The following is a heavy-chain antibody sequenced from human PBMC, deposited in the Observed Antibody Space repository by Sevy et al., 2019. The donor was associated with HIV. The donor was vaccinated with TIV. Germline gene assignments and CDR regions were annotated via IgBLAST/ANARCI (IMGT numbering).Heavy chain of an antibody. V-gene: IGHV1-2*02. J-gene: IGHJ4*02. Sequence: ASVKVSCKASGYTFTSYYMHWVRQAPGQGLEWMGWINPNSGGINYAQKFQGRVTMTRDTSISTAYMELSRLRSDDTAVYYCARDALLRGGYLDYWGQGTLVTVSS. D-gene: IGHD3-10*01. CDR3: ARDALLRGGYLDY. CDR1: GYTFTSYY. CDR2: INPNSGGI.